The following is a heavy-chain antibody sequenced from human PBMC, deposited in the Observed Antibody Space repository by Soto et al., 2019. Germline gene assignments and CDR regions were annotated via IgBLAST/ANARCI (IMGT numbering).Heavy chain of an antibody. CDR2: MIGDGTSW. D-gene: IGHD1-26*01. CDR3: AKDLRPDGRYDLDS. CDR1: GFSFRIYD. V-gene: IGHV3-23*01. J-gene: IGHJ4*02. Sequence: EVQLLESGGGLAQPGGSLRLSCAASGFSFRIYDMNWVRQAPGKGLEWVSVMIGDGTSWDYADSVRGRFTISRDNSKNTLYLQMNNLRTEDTAVYYCAKDLRPDGRYDLDSWGQGTLVTVSS.